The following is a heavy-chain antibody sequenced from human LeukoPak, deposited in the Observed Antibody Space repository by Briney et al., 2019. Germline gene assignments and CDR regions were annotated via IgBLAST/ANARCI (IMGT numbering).Heavy chain of an antibody. CDR2: IYPGDSDT. CDR1: GCSFTTYW. V-gene: IGHV5-51*01. CDR3: ARQFRDSSGYYSYYFDY. D-gene: IGHD3-22*01. Sequence: GEPLKISWKGSGCSFTTYWIAWARQMRGRGLEWLGIIYPGDSDTRYSPSFQGQVTISADKSISTAYLQWSSLKASDTAMYYCARQFRDSSGYYSYYFDYWGQGTLVTVSS. J-gene: IGHJ4*02.